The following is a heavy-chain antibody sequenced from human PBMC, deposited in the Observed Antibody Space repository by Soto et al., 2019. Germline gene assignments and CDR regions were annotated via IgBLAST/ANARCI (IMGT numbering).Heavy chain of an antibody. V-gene: IGHV2-26*01. J-gene: IGHJ4*02. CDR1: GFSLSNARMG. CDR2: IFSNDEK. Sequence: QVTLKESGPVLVKPTEPLTLTCTVSGFSLSNARMGVSWIRQPPGKALEWLAHIFSNDEKSYSTSLKSRLTISKDTSKSQVVLTMTNMDPVDTATYYCARDSSGWYYFDYWGQGTLVTVSS. D-gene: IGHD6-19*01. CDR3: ARDSSGWYYFDY.